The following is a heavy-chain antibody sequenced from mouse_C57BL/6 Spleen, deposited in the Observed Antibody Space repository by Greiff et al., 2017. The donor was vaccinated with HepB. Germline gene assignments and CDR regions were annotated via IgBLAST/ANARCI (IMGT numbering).Heavy chain of an antibody. J-gene: IGHJ4*01. CDR1: GYSITSGYY. Sequence: VQLKESGPGLVKPSQSLSLPCSVTGYSITSGYYWNWIRQFPGNKLEWMGYISYDGSNNYNPSLKNRISITRDTSKNQFFLKLNSVTTEDTATYYCARENDEAMDYWGQGTSVTVSS. V-gene: IGHV3-6*01. CDR2: ISYDGSN. D-gene: IGHD2-12*01. CDR3: ARENDEAMDY.